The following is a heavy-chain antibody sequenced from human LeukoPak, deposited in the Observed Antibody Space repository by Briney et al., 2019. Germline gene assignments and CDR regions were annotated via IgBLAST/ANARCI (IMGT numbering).Heavy chain of an antibody. D-gene: IGHD3-10*02. Sequence: GGSLRLSCAASGFAFSSYEMNSVRQAPGEGLEWVSYISSSGGTIYYADSVKGRFTISRDNAKNSLYLQMNSLRAEDTAVYYCAELGITMIGGVWGKGTTVTISS. V-gene: IGHV3-48*03. J-gene: IGHJ6*04. CDR2: ISSSGGTI. CDR3: AELGITMIGGV. CDR1: GFAFSSYE.